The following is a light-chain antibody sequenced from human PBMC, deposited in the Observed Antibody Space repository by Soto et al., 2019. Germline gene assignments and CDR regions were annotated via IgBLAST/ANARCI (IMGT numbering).Light chain of an antibody. Sequence: DIQMTQSPSSLSASVGDRVTITCRASHHIDNYLNWYQQEPGKAPKLLIYAASTLQSGVPSRFSGSGSGTDFTLTISSLHPEDFATYYCQQSYSTSTFGPGTKVDIK. CDR2: AAS. J-gene: IGKJ3*01. CDR3: QQSYSTST. V-gene: IGKV1-39*01. CDR1: HHIDNY.